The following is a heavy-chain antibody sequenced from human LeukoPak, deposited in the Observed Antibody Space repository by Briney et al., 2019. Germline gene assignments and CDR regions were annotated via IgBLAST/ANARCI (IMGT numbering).Heavy chain of an antibody. J-gene: IGHJ4*02. D-gene: IGHD2-15*01. CDR2: ITSSSSAI. CDR3: ARDVAVIAFDY. V-gene: IGHV3-48*01. CDR1: GFTFTGNT. Sequence: GGSLRLSCEASGFTFTGNTMHWFRQAPGKGLEWVSYITSSSSAIYYAESVKGRFTISRDNAKNSLYPQMNSLRAEDTAVYYCARDVAVIAFDYWGQGTLVTVSS.